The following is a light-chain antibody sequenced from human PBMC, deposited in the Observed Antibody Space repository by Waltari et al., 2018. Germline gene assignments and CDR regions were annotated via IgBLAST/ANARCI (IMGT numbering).Light chain of an antibody. CDR3: QQYFMTPT. V-gene: IGKV1-6*02. J-gene: IGKJ1*01. Sequence: AIQMTQSPSSLSASVGDRVTISCRASQGIGNDLGWYQQKPGTAPKLLIYAASTLQSGVPSRFSGSGSGTDFTLTISSLQAEDVAVYYCQQYFMTPTFGQGTRVEIK. CDR2: AAS. CDR1: QGIGND.